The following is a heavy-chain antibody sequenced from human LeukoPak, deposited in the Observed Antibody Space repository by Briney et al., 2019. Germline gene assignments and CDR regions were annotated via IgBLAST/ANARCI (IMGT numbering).Heavy chain of an antibody. Sequence: SETLSLTCTVSGYSISSGYYWGWIRQPPGKGLEWIGSIYHSGSTYYNPSLKSRVTISVDTSKNQFSLKLSSVTAADTAVYYCAREELREYNFDYWGQGTLVTVSS. V-gene: IGHV4-38-2*02. J-gene: IGHJ4*02. CDR1: GYSISSGYY. CDR3: AREELREYNFDY. D-gene: IGHD1-7*01. CDR2: IYHSGST.